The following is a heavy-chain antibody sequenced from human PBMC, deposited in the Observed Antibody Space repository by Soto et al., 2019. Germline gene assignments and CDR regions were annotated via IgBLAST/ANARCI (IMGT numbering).Heavy chain of an antibody. V-gene: IGHV2-5*01. CDR2: VFRNDDK. J-gene: IGHJ5*02. CDR1: GFSFGVSGVG. Sequence: QITLKESGPTLVKPTQTLTLTCNCSGFSFGVSGVGVGWIRQPPGRAREWLGLVFRNDDKRYSPSLESRLTLTKDTSNNHVVLTVTNLDTGDTGTYYCARAYNYDFDPWGQGTLVTVSS. D-gene: IGHD3-3*01. CDR3: ARAYNYDFDP.